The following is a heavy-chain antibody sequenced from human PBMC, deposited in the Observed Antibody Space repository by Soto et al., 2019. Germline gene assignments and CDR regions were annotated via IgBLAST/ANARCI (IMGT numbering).Heavy chain of an antibody. CDR1: GYSFTSYW. Sequence: GESLKISCKGSGYSFTSYWIGWVRQMPGKGLEWMGIIYPGDSDTRYSPSFQGHVTISADKSISTAYLQWSSLKASDTAMYYCASWFYCGGDCFSARPFDYWGQGTLVTVSS. CDR3: ASWFYCGGDCFSARPFDY. J-gene: IGHJ4*02. V-gene: IGHV5-51*01. D-gene: IGHD2-21*02. CDR2: IYPGDSDT.